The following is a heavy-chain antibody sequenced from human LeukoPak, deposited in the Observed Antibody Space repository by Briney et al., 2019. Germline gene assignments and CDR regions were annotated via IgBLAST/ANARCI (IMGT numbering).Heavy chain of an antibody. CDR1: GFTFSDYY. CDR3: ARDVVTMVRGADYYYYGMDV. V-gene: IGHV3-11*04. Sequence: GGSLRLSCAASGFTFSDYYMSWIRQAPGKGLEWISYISSSGSTIDYADSVKGRFTISRDNTKNSLYLQMNTLRAEDTAVYYCARDVVTMVRGADYYYYGMDVWGQGTTVTVSS. J-gene: IGHJ6*02. D-gene: IGHD3-10*01. CDR2: ISSSGSTI.